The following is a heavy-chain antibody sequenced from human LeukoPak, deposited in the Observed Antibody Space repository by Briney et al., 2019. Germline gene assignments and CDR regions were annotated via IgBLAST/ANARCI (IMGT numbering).Heavy chain of an antibody. Sequence: SETLSLTCAVSGYSISSGYYWGWIRQPPGKGLEWIGSIYHSGSTYYNPSLKSRVTISVDKSKNQFSLKLSSVTAADTAVYYCARGNDYGDYGLDYWGQGTLVTVSS. CDR2: IYHSGST. CDR1: GYSISSGYY. D-gene: IGHD4-17*01. CDR3: ARGNDYGDYGLDY. V-gene: IGHV4-38-2*01. J-gene: IGHJ4*02.